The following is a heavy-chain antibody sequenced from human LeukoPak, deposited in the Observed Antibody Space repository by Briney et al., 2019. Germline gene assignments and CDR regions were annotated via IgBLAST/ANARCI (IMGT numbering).Heavy chain of an antibody. J-gene: IGHJ4*02. CDR1: GFTFSSYD. Sequence: GALRLSCAASGFTFSSYDMTWVRQAPGKGLEWVSYISSSGSTIYYADSVKGRFTISRDNAKNSLYLQMNSLRAEDTAVYYCARVIIAVAGTDYWGQGTLVTVSS. D-gene: IGHD6-19*01. CDR2: ISSSGSTI. CDR3: ARVIIAVAGTDY. V-gene: IGHV3-48*03.